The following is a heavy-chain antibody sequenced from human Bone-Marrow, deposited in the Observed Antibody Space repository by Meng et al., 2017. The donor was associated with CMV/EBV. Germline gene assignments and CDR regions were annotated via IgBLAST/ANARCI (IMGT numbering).Heavy chain of an antibody. J-gene: IGHJ6*02. CDR3: ARIGVGTASFYYYGMDV. CDR2: IKQGGSQK. V-gene: IGHV3-7*01. D-gene: IGHD3-3*01. Sequence: GESLKISCTASGFTFGTYWMSWVRQAPGKGLEWVANIKQGGSQKYYADSAKGRFTISRDNANNSLYLQMNSLRVEDTAVYYCARIGVGTASFYYYGMDVWGQTTTATVSS. CDR1: GFTFGTYW.